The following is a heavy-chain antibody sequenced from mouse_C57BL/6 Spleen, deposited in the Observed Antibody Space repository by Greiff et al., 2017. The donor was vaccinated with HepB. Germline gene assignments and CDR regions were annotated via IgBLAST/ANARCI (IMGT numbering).Heavy chain of an antibody. CDR2: INPSSGYT. V-gene: IGHV1-4*01. D-gene: IGHD4-1*01. CDR1: GYTFTSYT. CDR3: ASHWDEGYY. Sequence: QVQLQQSGAELARPGASVKMSCKASGYTFTSYTMHWVKQRPGQGLEWIGYINPSSGYTKYNQKFKDKATLTADKSSSTAYMLLSSLTSEDSAVYYCASHWDEGYYWGQGTTLTVSS. J-gene: IGHJ2*01.